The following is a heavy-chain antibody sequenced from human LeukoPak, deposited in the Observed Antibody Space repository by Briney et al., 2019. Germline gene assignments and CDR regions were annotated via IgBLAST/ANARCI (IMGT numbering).Heavy chain of an antibody. D-gene: IGHD6-13*01. CDR1: GFTFDDYA. J-gene: IGHJ3*02. CDR2: ISWNSGSI. CDR3: AKDMAGYSSSWGAFDN. Sequence: GRSLRLSCAASGFTFDDYAMHWVRQAPGKGLEWVSGISWNSGSIGYADSVKGRFTISRDNAKNSLYLQMNSLRAEDTALYYCAKDMAGYSSSWGAFDNWGQGTMVTVSS. V-gene: IGHV3-9*01.